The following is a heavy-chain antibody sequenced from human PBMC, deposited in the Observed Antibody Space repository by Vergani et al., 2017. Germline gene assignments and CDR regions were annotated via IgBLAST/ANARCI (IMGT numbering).Heavy chain of an antibody. CDR1: GYTFTSYD. CDR2: ISAYNGNT. J-gene: IGHJ4*02. Sequence: QVQLVQSGAEVKKPGASVKVSCKASGYTFTSYDINWVRQATGQGLEWMGWISAYNGNTNYAQKLQGRVTMTTDTSTSTAYMELRSLRSDDTAVYYCARGGRYGDYSALFDYWGQGTLVTVSS. D-gene: IGHD4-17*01. CDR3: ARGGRYGDYSALFDY. V-gene: IGHV1-18*01.